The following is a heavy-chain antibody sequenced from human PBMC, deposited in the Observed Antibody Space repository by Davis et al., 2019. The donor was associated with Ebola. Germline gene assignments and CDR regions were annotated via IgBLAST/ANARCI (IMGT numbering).Heavy chain of an antibody. CDR1: GGTFSSYA. Sequence: SVKVSCKASGGTFSSYAISWVRQAPGQGLEWMGGIIPIFGTANYAQKFQGRATITADESTSTAYMELSSLRSEDTAVYYCAKENILYHDAFDIWGQGTMVTVSS. V-gene: IGHV1-69*13. CDR2: IIPIFGTA. J-gene: IGHJ3*02. D-gene: IGHD1/OR15-1a*01. CDR3: AKENILYHDAFDI.